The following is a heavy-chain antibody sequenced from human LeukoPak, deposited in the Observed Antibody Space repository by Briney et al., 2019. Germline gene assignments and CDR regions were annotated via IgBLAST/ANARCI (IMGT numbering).Heavy chain of an antibody. CDR2: IHTSGST. D-gene: IGHD2-15*01. V-gene: IGHV4-4*07. CDR1: GGSITTYF. Sequence: SETLSLTCTVSGGSITTYFWSWIRQPAGKGLEWIGRIHTSGSTNYNPSLKSRVTMSVDMSKNQFSLKLTSVTAADTAVYFCAREHGGYCTGGSCLLYWGQGTLVTVSS. CDR3: AREHGGYCTGGSCLLY. J-gene: IGHJ4*02.